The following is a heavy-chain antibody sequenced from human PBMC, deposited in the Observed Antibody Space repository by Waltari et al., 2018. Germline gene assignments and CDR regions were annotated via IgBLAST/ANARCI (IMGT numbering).Heavy chain of an antibody. CDR1: GFTFSSYA. CDR3: SKALGYCSSTSCYGEYYYYGMDV. CDR2: ISGSGGST. Sequence: EVQLLESGGGLVQPGGSLRLSCAASGFTFSSYAMSWVRQAPGKGLGWGPAISGSGGSTYYADAGRGRCTISRDNSKNTRYLKMNSLRAEDTAVYYWSKALGYCSSTSCYGEYYYYGMDVWGQGTTVTVSS. V-gene: IGHV3-23*01. J-gene: IGHJ6*02. D-gene: IGHD2-2*01.